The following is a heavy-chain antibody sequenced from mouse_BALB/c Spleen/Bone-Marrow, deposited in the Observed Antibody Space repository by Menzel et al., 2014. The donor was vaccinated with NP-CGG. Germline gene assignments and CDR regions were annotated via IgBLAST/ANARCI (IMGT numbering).Heavy chain of an antibody. V-gene: IGHV1-31*01. CDR2: INPYNGAT. CDR3: ARYYYGSSYFDY. CDR1: GYSFTGYY. J-gene: IGHJ2*01. Sequence: VQLQQPGPELVKPGASVKISCKASGYSFTGYYMHWVKQSHVKSLEWIGRINPYNGATRYNQNFKDKASVIVDKSSSTAYMELHSLTSEDSAVYYCARYYYGSSYFDYWGQGTTLTVPS. D-gene: IGHD1-1*01.